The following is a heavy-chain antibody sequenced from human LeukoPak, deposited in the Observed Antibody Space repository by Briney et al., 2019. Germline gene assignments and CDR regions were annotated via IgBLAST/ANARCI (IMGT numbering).Heavy chain of an antibody. CDR2: IYTSGST. CDR1: GGSISSGSYY. V-gene: IGHV4-61*09. J-gene: IGHJ6*03. Sequence: SQTLSLTCTVSGGSISSGSYYWSWIRQPAGKGLEWIGHIYTSGSTNYNPSLKRRVTISVDTSKNQFSLKLSSVTAADTAVYYCASNYGDYVRYYFYRDVWGKGTTVTVSS. CDR3: ASNYGDYVRYYFYRDV. D-gene: IGHD4-17*01.